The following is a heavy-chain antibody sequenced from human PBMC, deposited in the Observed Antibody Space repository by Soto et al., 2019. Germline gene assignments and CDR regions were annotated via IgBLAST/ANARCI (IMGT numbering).Heavy chain of an antibody. J-gene: IGHJ4*02. V-gene: IGHV4-59*08. D-gene: IGHD1-26*01. Sequence: SETLSLTCTVSGGSISSYYWSWIRQPPGKGLEWIGYIYYSGSTHYNPSLKSRVTISVDTSKNQFSLKLSSVTAADTAVYYCARHGRELGGFDYWGQGTLVTVSS. CDR2: IYYSGST. CDR1: GGSISSYY. CDR3: ARHGRELGGFDY.